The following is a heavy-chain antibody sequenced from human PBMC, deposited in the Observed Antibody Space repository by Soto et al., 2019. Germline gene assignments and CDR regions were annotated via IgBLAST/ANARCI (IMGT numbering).Heavy chain of an antibody. CDR3: ARLWGTVTIYPTFDY. CDR2: IYYSGST. V-gene: IGHV4-59*12. D-gene: IGHD4-17*01. CDR1: GGSISSYY. J-gene: IGHJ4*02. Sequence: SETLSLTCTVSGGSISSYYWSWIRQPPGKGLEWIGYIYYSGSTNYNPSLKSRVTISVDTSKNQFSLKLSSVTAADTAVYYCARLWGTVTIYPTFDYWGQGTLVTVSS.